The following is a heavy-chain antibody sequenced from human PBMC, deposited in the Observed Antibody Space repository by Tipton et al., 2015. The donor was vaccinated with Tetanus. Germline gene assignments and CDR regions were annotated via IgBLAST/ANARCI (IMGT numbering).Heavy chain of an antibody. CDR1: GYTFTSYA. CDR2: INAGNGNT. V-gene: IGHV1-3*01. J-gene: IGHJ6*02. D-gene: IGHD4/OR15-4a*01. CDR3: ARAVLGAGYGMDV. Sequence: QLVQSGAEVKKPGASEKVSCKASGYTFTSYAMHWVRQATGQRLEWMGWINAGNGNTKYSQKFQGRVTITRDTSASTAYMELSSLRSEDTAVYYCARAVLGAGYGMDVWGQGTTVTVSS.